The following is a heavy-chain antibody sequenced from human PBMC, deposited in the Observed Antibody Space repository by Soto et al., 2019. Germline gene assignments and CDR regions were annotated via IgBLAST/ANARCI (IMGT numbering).Heavy chain of an antibody. CDR3: ASSACHPGDFVSNNGMDA. CDR1: GGSISTFY. Sequence: SETLSLTCTVSGGSISTFYWNWIRQPPGKGLEWIGYIYYSGSTNYNPSLRSRVTISVDTSKSQFYLRLNSVTAADTAVYYCASSACHPGDFVSNNGMDAWAQGTAVTVSS. V-gene: IGHV4-59*01. CDR2: IYYSGST. D-gene: IGHD3-10*01. J-gene: IGHJ6*02.